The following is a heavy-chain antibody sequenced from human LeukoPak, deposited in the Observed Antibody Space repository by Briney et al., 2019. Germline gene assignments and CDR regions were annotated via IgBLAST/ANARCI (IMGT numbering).Heavy chain of an antibody. J-gene: IGHJ4*02. CDR3: ARVAPYCGGDCYSRYFDD. CDR1: GXAFSAHY. D-gene: IGHD2-21*01. Sequence: PGGSLRLSCAASGXAFSAHYMDWVLQTPGKGLEWVGRSRNKDNKYTTEYAASVKGRFTISRDESKISLYLQINSLTTEDTAVYYCARVAPYCGGDCYSRYFDDWGQGTLVTVSS. V-gene: IGHV3-72*01. CDR2: SRNKDNKYTT.